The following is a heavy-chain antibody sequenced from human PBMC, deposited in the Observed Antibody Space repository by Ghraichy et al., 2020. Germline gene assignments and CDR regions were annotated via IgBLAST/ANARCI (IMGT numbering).Heavy chain of an antibody. D-gene: IGHD2-21*01. V-gene: IGHV3-21*01. CDR2: ITAASGII. CDR3: ARDSIQASIPYGLDV. J-gene: IGHJ6*02. CDR1: GFNFGQYT. Sequence: GGSLRLSCSASGFNFGQYTMNWIRQAPGKGLQWVSSITAASGIIYYTHSVRGRFTASRDNAKNSVYLQMNTVRAEDAGVYYCARDSIQASIPYGLDVWGQGTTVVVSS.